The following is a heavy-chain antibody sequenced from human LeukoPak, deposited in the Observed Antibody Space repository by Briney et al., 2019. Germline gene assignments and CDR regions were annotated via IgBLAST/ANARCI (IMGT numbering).Heavy chain of an antibody. V-gene: IGHV3-30*02. CDR2: TRDDGSKN. D-gene: IGHD2-15*01. Sequence: PGGSLRLSCAASGFTFRSYGMHWVRQAPGKGLKWVAYTRDDGSKNWYGDSVKGRFTISRDNPKNTLYLQMKSLRGEDTAVYYCTNGDCRGGRCSSGAYWGQGTLVTVSS. CDR1: GFTFRSYG. J-gene: IGHJ4*02. CDR3: TNGDCRGGRCSSGAY.